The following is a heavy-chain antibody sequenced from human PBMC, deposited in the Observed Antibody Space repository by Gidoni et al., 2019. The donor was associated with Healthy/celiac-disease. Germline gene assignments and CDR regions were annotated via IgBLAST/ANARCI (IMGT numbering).Heavy chain of an antibody. J-gene: IGHJ4*02. CDR1: GGSISSSSYY. V-gene: IGHV4-39*01. CDR3: ARQPTPLYYSDSSSNFDY. Sequence: QLQLQESGPGLVKPSETLSLTCTVSGGSISSSSYYWGWIRQPPGKGLEWIGSIYYSGSTYYNPSLKSRVTISVDTSKNQFSLKLSSVTAADTAVYYCARQPTPLYYSDSSSNFDYWGQGTLVTVSS. CDR2: IYYSGST. D-gene: IGHD3-22*01.